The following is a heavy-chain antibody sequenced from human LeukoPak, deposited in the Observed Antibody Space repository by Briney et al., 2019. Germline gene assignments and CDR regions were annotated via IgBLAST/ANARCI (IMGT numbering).Heavy chain of an antibody. V-gene: IGHV4-34*01. CDR3: ARGPRATGYYYYYYYMDV. J-gene: IGHJ6*03. CDR2: INHSGST. D-gene: IGHD1-14*01. CDR1: GGSISSYY. Sequence: NPSETLALTCTVSGGSISSYYWSWIRQPPGKGLEWIGEINHSGSTNYYPSLKSRVTISVDTSKNQFSLKLSFVTAADTAVYYCARGPRATGYYYYYYYMDVWGKGTTVTVSS.